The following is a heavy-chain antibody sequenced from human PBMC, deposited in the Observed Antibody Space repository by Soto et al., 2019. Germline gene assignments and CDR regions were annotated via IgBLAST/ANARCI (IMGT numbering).Heavy chain of an antibody. CDR2: INAGGGST. CDR3: AKLYHLPIS. J-gene: IGHJ5*02. V-gene: IGHV1-46*01. Sequence: ASVKVSCKASGYTFTSYAMNWVRQAPGQRLEWMGIINAGGGSTRYAQKFQGRVTMTRDTSKNQFSLKLSSVTAADTAVYYCAKLYHLPISWGQGTLVTVSS. CDR1: GYTFTSYA. D-gene: IGHD2-2*01.